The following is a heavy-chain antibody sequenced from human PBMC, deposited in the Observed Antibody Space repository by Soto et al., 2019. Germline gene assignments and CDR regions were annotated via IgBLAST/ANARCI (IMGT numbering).Heavy chain of an antibody. D-gene: IGHD5-18*01. Sequence: PXETLSLTCTVSGCSISSGGYYWSWIRQHPGKGLEWIGYIYYSGSTYYNPSLKSRVTISVDTSKNQFSLKLSSVTAADTAVYYCARWDTANSYYYYGMDVWGQGTTVTVSS. CDR2: IYYSGST. J-gene: IGHJ6*02. CDR3: ARWDTANSYYYYGMDV. CDR1: GCSISSGGYY. V-gene: IGHV4-31*03.